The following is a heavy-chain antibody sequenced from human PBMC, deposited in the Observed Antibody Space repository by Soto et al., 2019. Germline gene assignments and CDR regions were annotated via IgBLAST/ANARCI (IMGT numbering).Heavy chain of an antibody. CDR3: AKLLRPGLQFFDF. Sequence: EVQLLESGGGLVQPGGSLRLCCAASVFTFSDYAMSWVRQAPGKGLDWVSAISSSGDHTFYADSVKGRFTISRDNSKNTLYLQVNSLRAEDTAVYYCAKLLRPGLQFFDFWGQGTLVTVSS. CDR2: ISSSGDHT. D-gene: IGHD4-4*01. J-gene: IGHJ4*02. CDR1: VFTFSDYA. V-gene: IGHV3-23*01.